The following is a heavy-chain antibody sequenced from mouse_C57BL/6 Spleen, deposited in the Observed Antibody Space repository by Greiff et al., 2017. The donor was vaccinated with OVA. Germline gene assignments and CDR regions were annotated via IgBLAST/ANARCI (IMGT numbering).Heavy chain of an antibody. J-gene: IGHJ4*01. Sequence: EVQLVESGGGLVKPGGSLKLSCAASGFTFSDYGMHWVRQAPEKGLEWVAYISSGSSTIYYADTVKGRFTISRDNAKNTLFLQMTSLRSEDTAMYYCPRNLLWSYYYAMDYWGQGTSVTVSS. CDR1: GFTFSDYG. V-gene: IGHV5-17*01. D-gene: IGHD2-10*01. CDR2: ISSGSSTI. CDR3: PRNLLWSYYYAMDY.